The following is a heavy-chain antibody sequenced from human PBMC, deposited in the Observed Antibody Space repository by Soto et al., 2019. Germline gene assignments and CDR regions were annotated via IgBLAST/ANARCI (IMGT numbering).Heavy chain of an antibody. V-gene: IGHV1-18*01. CDR3: ARELPSRDAFDV. D-gene: IGHD2-21*01. CDR2: IRTYNGNT. J-gene: IGHJ3*01. CDR1: GYTFTNYI. Sequence: ASVKVSCKASGYTFTNYIISWMRQAPGQGLEWMGWIRTYNGNTKYAQKLQGRVTMTTDTSTSTAYMELTSLTSDDTAMYYFARELPSRDAFDVWGQGTTVTVSS.